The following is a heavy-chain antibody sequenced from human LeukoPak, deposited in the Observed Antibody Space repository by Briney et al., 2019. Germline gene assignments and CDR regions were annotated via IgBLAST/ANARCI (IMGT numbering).Heavy chain of an antibody. Sequence: ASVKVSCKTSGYILVDYFLHWVRQAPGQGLEWMGIINANGGGTRYAQMFQGRVTMTRDVSTRTVYMELSSLTSEDTALYYCARGRAVGEVPLPDYWGRGTLVTVSS. CDR1: GYILVDYF. CDR3: ARGRAVGEVPLPDY. J-gene: IGHJ4*02. D-gene: IGHD1-26*01. CDR2: INANGGGT. V-gene: IGHV1-46*01.